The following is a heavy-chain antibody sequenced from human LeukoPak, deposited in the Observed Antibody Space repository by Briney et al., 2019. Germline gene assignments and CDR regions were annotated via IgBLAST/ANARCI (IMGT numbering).Heavy chain of an antibody. CDR1: GYSFTSYW. V-gene: IGHV5-51*01. CDR2: IYPGDSDT. J-gene: IGHJ6*02. CDR3: ARRHYYDSSGYYGMDV. Sequence: GASLKISCKGSGYSFTSYWIGWVRQMPGKGLEWMGIIYPGDSDTRYSPSFQGQVTISADKSISTAYLQWSSLKASDTAMYYCARRHYYDSSGYYGMDVWGQGTTVTVS. D-gene: IGHD3-22*01.